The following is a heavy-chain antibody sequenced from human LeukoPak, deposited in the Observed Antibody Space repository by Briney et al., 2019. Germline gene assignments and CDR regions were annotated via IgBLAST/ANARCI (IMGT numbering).Heavy chain of an antibody. CDR3: ARARAPHFPYYYYGMGV. Sequence: GGSLRLSCAASGFTFSSYWMHWVRQAPGKGLVWVSRINSDGSSTSYADSVKGRFTISRDNAKNTLYLQMNSLRAEDTAVYYCARARAPHFPYYYYGMGVWGQGTTVTVSS. D-gene: IGHD3-3*02. J-gene: IGHJ6*02. CDR2: INSDGSST. V-gene: IGHV3-74*01. CDR1: GFTFSSYW.